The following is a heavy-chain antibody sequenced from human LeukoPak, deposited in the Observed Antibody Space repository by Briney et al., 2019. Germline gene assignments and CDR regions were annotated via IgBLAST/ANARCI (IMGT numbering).Heavy chain of an antibody. CDR3: ARLGGSPPLSAFDI. J-gene: IGHJ3*02. D-gene: IGHD1-26*01. Sequence: SETLSLTCTVSGGSINSYYWSWIRQPPGEGLEWVGYIFYSGDTNYNPSLKSRVTISLDTSKNQVSLKLSSVIAADTAVYYCARLGGSPPLSAFDIWGQGTMVTVSS. CDR2: IFYSGDT. CDR1: GGSINSYY. V-gene: IGHV4-59*01.